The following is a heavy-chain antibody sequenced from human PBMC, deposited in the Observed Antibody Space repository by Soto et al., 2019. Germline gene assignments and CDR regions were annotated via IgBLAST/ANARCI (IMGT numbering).Heavy chain of an antibody. J-gene: IGHJ4*02. CDR1: GGTFSSYA. Sequence: ASVKVSCKASGGTFSSYAISWVRQAPGQGLEWMGGIVPIFGTANYAQKFQGRVTITADESTSTAYMELSSLRSEDTAVYYCARAKRWLQSYYFDYWGQGTLVTVSS. CDR3: ARAKRWLQSYYFDY. V-gene: IGHV1-69*13. D-gene: IGHD5-12*01. CDR2: IVPIFGTA.